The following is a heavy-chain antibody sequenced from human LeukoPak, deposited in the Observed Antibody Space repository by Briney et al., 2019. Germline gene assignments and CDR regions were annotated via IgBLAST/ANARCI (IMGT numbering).Heavy chain of an antibody. D-gene: IGHD3-10*01. V-gene: IGHV1-8*01. J-gene: IGHJ3*02. CDR3: ARVIYGSGSDI. Sequence: ASVKVSCKASGYTFTSHDINWVRQATGQGLEWMGWMNPNSGTTGYAQKFQGRVTMTRNTSISTAYMELSSLRSEDTAIYYCARVIYGSGSDIWGQGTMVTVSS. CDR2: MNPNSGTT. CDR1: GYTFTSHD.